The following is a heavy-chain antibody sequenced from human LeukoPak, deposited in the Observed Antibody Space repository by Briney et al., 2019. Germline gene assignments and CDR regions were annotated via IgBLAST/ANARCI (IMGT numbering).Heavy chain of an antibody. CDR1: GGSISNDY. CDR2: IYTRGST. Sequence: PSETLSYTCTVSGGSISNDYWSWIRQAAGKELEWIGRIYTRGSTNYNRSLKSRVTISLDKSKKQFSLNLNSVTAADTAVYYCARGGTYGSGRNQHTTLDYWGQGTLVTVSS. J-gene: IGHJ4*02. CDR3: ARGGTYGSGRNQHTTLDY. D-gene: IGHD3-10*01. V-gene: IGHV4-4*07.